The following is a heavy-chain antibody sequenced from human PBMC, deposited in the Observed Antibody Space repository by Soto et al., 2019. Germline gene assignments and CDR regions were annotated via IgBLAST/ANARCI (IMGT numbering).Heavy chain of an antibody. CDR1: GGSIRSYY. CDR3: ARDRGDGYNSDYFDY. D-gene: IGHD5-12*01. CDR2: IYTSGST. V-gene: IGHV4-4*07. J-gene: IGHJ4*02. Sequence: NPSETLSLTCTVSGGSIRSYYWSWIRQPAGKGLEWIGRIYTSGSTNYNPSLKSRVTMSVDTSKNQFSLKLSSVTAADTAVYYCARDRGDGYNSDYFDYWGQGTLVTVSS.